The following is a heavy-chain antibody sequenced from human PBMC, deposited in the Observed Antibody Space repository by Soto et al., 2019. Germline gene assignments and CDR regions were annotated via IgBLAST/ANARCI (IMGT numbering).Heavy chain of an antibody. J-gene: IGHJ4*02. CDR1: GGSVSSGSYY. CDR2: IYYSGST. Sequence: SDTLSLTGTVSGGSVSSGSYYWSWSRQPPGKGLEWSGYIYYSGSTNYNPSLKSRVTISVDTSKNQFSLKLSSVTAADTSVYYCAREYSSSSSFDYWGQGTLVTV. CDR3: AREYSSSSSFDY. V-gene: IGHV4-61*01. D-gene: IGHD6-6*01.